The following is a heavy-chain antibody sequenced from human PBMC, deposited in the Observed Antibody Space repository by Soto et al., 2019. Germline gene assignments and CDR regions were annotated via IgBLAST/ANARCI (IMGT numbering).Heavy chain of an antibody. CDR3: ARDPESSGRYGPYFDY. Sequence: PGGSLRLSCAASGFTFSSYAMHWVRQAPGKGLEWVAVISYDGSNKYYADSVKGRFTISRDNSKNTLYLQMNSLRAEDTAVYYCARDPESSGRYGPYFDYWGQGTLVTVSS. V-gene: IGHV3-30-3*01. J-gene: IGHJ4*02. CDR2: ISYDGSNK. CDR1: GFTFSSYA. D-gene: IGHD1-26*01.